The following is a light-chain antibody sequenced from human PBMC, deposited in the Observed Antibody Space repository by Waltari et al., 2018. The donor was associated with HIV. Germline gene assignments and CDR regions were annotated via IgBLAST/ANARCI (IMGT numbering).Light chain of an antibody. CDR3: QQYYDTPRT. Sequence: DIQMTQSPSSLSASVGDRVTITCQASQDINKYLNWYQQRLGKAPKLLIYDASNLQTGVPSRFSGAGSGTDFSFNISSLQPEDFATYYCQQYYDTPRTFGQGTKVEIK. CDR1: QDINKY. CDR2: DAS. J-gene: IGKJ1*01. V-gene: IGKV1-33*01.